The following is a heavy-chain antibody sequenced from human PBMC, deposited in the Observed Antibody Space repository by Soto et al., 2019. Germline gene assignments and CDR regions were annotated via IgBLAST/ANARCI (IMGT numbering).Heavy chain of an antibody. J-gene: IGHJ6*02. CDR3: TVSSGHYYYYGMDV. CDR2: IRSKAYGGTT. D-gene: IGHD6-6*01. Sequence: EVQLVESGGGLVKPGRSLRLSCTASGFTFGDYAMSWFRQAPGKGLEWVGFIRSKAYGGTTEYAASVKGRFTISRDDSKSIAYLQMNSLKTEDTAVYYCTVSSGHYYYYGMDVWGQGTTVTVSS. V-gene: IGHV3-49*05. CDR1: GFTFGDYA.